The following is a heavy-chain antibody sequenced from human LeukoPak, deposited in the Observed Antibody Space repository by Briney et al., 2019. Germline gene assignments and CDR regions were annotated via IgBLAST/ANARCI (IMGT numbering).Heavy chain of an antibody. V-gene: IGHV1-46*01. J-gene: IGHJ4*02. CDR3: ARGHSNSPFLY. CDR1: GYTFTSYY. Sequence: ASVKVSCKASGYTFTSYYLHWVRQAPGQGLEWMGIINPSGGSTSYAQRFQDRVTMTRDTPTSTVYMELSSLRSEDTAVYYCARGHSNSPFLYWGPGTLVTVSS. D-gene: IGHD6-6*01. CDR2: INPSGGST.